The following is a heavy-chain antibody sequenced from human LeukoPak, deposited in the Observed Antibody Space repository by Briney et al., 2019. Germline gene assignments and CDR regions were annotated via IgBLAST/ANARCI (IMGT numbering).Heavy chain of an antibody. CDR3: ATLKYYYDSSGYYQEAAFDI. CDR1: GGTFSSYA. CDR2: IIPILGIA. J-gene: IGHJ3*02. D-gene: IGHD3-22*01. Sequence: SVKVSCKASGGTFSSYAISWVRQAPGQGLEWMGRIIPILGIANYAQKFQGRVTITADKSTSTAYMELSSLRSEDTAVYYCATLKYYYDSSGYYQEAAFDIWGQGTMVTVSS. V-gene: IGHV1-69*04.